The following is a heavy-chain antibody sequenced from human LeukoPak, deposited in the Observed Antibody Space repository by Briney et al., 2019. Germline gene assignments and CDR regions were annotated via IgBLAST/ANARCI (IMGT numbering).Heavy chain of an antibody. CDR3: ARDSPLRTATFDP. Sequence: GASVKVSCKASGYTFTSYGISWVRQAPGQGLEWMGWISAFNRNTNYAQNLQGRVTMTTGISTSTAYMELRSLRSDDTAVYYCARDSPLRTATFDPWGQGTLVTVSS. V-gene: IGHV1-18*01. D-gene: IGHD2-15*01. J-gene: IGHJ5*02. CDR1: GYTFTSYG. CDR2: ISAFNRNT.